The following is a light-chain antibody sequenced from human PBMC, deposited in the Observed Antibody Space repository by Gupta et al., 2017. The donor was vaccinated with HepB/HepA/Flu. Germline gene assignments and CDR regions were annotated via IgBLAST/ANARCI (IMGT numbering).Light chain of an antibody. J-gene: IGLJ2*01. CDR1: SSDVGNYNY. CDR2: DVS. V-gene: IGLV2-14*03. Sequence: QSALTQPASMSGSPGQSIPISCTGTSSDVGNYNYVSWYQQPPGKAPKLMIYDVSNRPSGVSNRFSGSKSGNTASLTISGLQAEDEADYYCSSYTSSSVLVFGGGTKLTVL. CDR3: SSYTSSSVLV.